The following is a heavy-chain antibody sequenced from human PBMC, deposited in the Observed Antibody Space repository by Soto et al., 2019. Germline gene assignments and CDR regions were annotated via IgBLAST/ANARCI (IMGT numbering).Heavy chain of an antibody. CDR2: ISTYNGDT. J-gene: IGHJ4*02. CDR3: ARDVGNGYGYGYGY. V-gene: IGHV1-18*01. CDR1: GYTFTTYG. Sequence: QVQLVQSGAEVKKPGASVTVSCKVSGYTFTTYGISWVRQAPGQGLEWMGCISTYNGDTNYAQKLQGRVTMTTDRSTSTAYMDLRSLRSDDTAVYYCARDVGNGYGYGYGYWGQGTLVTVSS. D-gene: IGHD5-18*01.